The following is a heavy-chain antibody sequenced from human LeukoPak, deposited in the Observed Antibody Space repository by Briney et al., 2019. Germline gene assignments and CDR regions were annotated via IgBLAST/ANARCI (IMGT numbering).Heavy chain of an antibody. Sequence: GGSLRLSCAASGFTFSSYLMHWVRQVPRQGLVWVSRVNSDGSSTKYADSVKGRFTISRDNAKNTLYLQMNSLRAEDAAVYYCARGRDDAFDIWGQGTMVTVSS. CDR3: ARGRDDAFDI. CDR1: GFTFSSYL. J-gene: IGHJ3*02. V-gene: IGHV3-74*03. D-gene: IGHD3-10*01. CDR2: VNSDGSST.